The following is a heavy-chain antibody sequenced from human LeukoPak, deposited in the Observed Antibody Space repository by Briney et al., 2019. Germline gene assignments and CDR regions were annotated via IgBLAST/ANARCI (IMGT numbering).Heavy chain of an antibody. V-gene: IGHV3-33*01. J-gene: IGHJ4*02. CDR2: IWYDGSNK. CDR3: TRDEIPAAGPANFDY. Sequence: PGGSLRLSCVASGFKFSSNGMHWVRQAPGKGLEWVAVIWYDGSNKYYADSVKGRFTISRDNTKNTLFLQMNSLRAEDTAVYYCTRDEIPAAGPANFDYWGQGTLVTVSS. D-gene: IGHD6-13*01. CDR1: GFKFSSNG.